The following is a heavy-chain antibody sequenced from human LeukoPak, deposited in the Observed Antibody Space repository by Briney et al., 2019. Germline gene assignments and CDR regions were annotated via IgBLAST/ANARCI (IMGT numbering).Heavy chain of an antibody. D-gene: IGHD3-10*01. CDR1: GFTFSSYS. CDR2: ISSTSTYI. J-gene: IGHJ3*02. CDR3: AREHGSGKNDAFDI. V-gene: IGHV3-21*01. Sequence: GGSLSLSFAAAGFTFSSYSRNWVRQARGKGLGWGSSISSTSTYIYYADSVKGRFAISRANAKNSLYLQMNSLRAEDTAVYYCAREHGSGKNDAFDIWGQGTMVTVSS.